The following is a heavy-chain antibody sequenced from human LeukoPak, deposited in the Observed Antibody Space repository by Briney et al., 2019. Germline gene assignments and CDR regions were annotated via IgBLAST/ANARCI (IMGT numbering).Heavy chain of an antibody. CDR2: INPNSGGT. V-gene: IGHV1-2*02. CDR3: AEGHSSSWAPSFDY. D-gene: IGHD6-13*01. CDR1: GYTFTGYY. Sequence: GASVKVSCKASGYTFTGYYMHWVRQAPGQGLEWMGWINPNSGGTNYAQKFQGRVTMTRDTSISTAYMELSRLRSDDTAVYYCAEGHSSSWAPSFDYWGQGTLVTVSS. J-gene: IGHJ4*02.